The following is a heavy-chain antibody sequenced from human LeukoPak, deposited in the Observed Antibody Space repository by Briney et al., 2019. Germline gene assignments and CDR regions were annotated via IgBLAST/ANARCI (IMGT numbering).Heavy chain of an antibody. D-gene: IGHD3-3*01. CDR1: GFTFSSYW. CDR2: INTDGSST. J-gene: IGHJ4*02. Sequence: PGGSLRLSCAVSGFTFSSYWMHWVRQTPGKGLVWVSRINTDGSSTSYADSVKGRFTISRDNAKNTLYLQMNSLRAEDTAVYYCARDGFGEVALDYWGQGTLVTVSS. CDR3: ARDGFGEVALDY. V-gene: IGHV3-74*01.